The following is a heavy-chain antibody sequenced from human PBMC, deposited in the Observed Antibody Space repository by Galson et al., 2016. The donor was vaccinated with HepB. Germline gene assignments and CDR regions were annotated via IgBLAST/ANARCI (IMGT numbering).Heavy chain of an antibody. CDR1: GYTFSGFY. Sequence: SVKVSCKASGYTFSGFYIHWVRQAPGQGLEWMGWINPNSGVTTYAQKFQGRVTMTRDTSISTVCMELSSLRADDTAMYYCAREAKPYGDIDSWGQGTLVTVSS. J-gene: IGHJ4*02. CDR3: AREAKPYGDIDS. V-gene: IGHV1-2*02. D-gene: IGHD4-17*01. CDR2: INPNSGVT.